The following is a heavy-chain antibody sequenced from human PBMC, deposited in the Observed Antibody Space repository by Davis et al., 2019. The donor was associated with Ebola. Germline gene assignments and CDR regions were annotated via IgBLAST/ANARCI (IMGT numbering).Heavy chain of an antibody. J-gene: IGHJ4*02. CDR2: VILKSGAT. Sequence: ASVKVSCKASGYTFTDYNINWMRQAPGQGLEWLGRVILKSGATNYAQKFQGRVTMTRDTSISTAYMELSSLRYDDTADYYCARGHNYAHEYWGQGTLVTVSS. CDR3: ARGHNYAHEY. D-gene: IGHD4-11*01. V-gene: IGHV1-2*06. CDR1: GYTFTDYN.